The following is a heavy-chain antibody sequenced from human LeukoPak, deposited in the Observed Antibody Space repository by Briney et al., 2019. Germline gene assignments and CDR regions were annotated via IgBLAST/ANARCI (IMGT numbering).Heavy chain of an antibody. V-gene: IGHV4-59*01. CDR3: ARVYSSSWYRGSLYFDY. CDR2: IYYSGST. D-gene: IGHD6-13*01. CDR1: GGSIISYG. J-gene: IGHJ4*02. Sequence: PSETLSLTCTVSGGSIISYGWSWIRQPPGKGLEWIGYIYYSGSTKYNSSLKSRGTISVDTSKNQFSLKLSTVTAADTAVYYCARVYSSSWYRGSLYFDYWGQGTLVTVSS.